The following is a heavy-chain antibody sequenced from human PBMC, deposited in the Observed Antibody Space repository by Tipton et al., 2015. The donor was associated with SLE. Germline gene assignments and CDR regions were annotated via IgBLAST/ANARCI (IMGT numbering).Heavy chain of an antibody. CDR2: ISPIGSDI. D-gene: IGHD1-1*01. Sequence: QLVQSGAEVKKPGASVKISCKASGYSFSNYYIHWVRQAPGQGLEWMGIISPIGSDIIYAQKFRGRVTMTRDTSTSTVYMELSSLRSEDTAVYYCAIIATGFPFDYWGQGTLVTVSS. CDR1: GYSFSNYY. V-gene: IGHV1-46*01. CDR3: AIIATGFPFDY. J-gene: IGHJ4*02.